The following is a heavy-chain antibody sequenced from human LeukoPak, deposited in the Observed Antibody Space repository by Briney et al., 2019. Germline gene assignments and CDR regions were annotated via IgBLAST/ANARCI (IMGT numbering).Heavy chain of an antibody. J-gene: IGHJ4*02. CDR2: IKLDGSEK. CDR1: GFSFGKYW. V-gene: IGHV3-7*03. D-gene: IGHD3/OR15-3a*01. Sequence: GGSLRLSCVASGFSFGKYWISWVRQAPGKGLEWVANIKLDGSEKNYVDSVKGRFTISRDNTKNSLYLQMNSLRAEDTAVFYCARDQYDTWSRRGNFDSWGQGTLVIVSS. CDR3: ARDQYDTWSRRGNFDS.